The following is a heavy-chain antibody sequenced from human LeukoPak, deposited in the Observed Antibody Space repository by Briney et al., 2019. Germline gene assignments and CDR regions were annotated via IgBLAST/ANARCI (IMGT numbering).Heavy chain of an antibody. CDR3: ARDQGSGYDWGAPDAFDI. J-gene: IGHJ3*02. D-gene: IGHD5-12*01. CDR2: IIPIFGTA. V-gene: IGHV1-69*13. CDR1: GGTFSSYA. Sequence: SVKVSCKASGGTFSSYAISWVRQAPGQGLEWMGGIIPIFGTANYAQKFQGRVTITADESTSTAYMELSSLRSEDTAVYYCARDQGSGYDWGAPDAFDIWGQGTMVTVSS.